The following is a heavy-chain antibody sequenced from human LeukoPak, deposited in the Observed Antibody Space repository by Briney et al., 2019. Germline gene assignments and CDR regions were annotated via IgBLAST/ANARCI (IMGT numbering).Heavy chain of an antibody. CDR1: GGSISSSSYY. D-gene: IGHD3-16*01. Sequence: PSETLSLTCTVSGGSISSSSYYWGWTRQPPGKGLEWIGSIYYSGSTYYNPSLKSRVTISVDTSKNQFSLKLSSVTAADTAVYYCARVGGFYWVDYWGQGTLVTVSS. CDR3: ARVGGFYWVDY. CDR2: IYYSGST. V-gene: IGHV4-39*07. J-gene: IGHJ4*02.